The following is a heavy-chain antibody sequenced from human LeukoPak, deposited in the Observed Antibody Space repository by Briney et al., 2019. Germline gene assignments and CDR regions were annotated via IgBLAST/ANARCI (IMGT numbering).Heavy chain of an antibody. CDR1: GGSISSYY. CDR2: IYYSGST. V-gene: IGHV4-59*12. J-gene: IGHJ6*03. Sequence: SETLSLTCTVSGGSISSYYWSWIRQPPGKGLEWIGYIYYSGSTNYNPSLKSRVTISVDTSKNQFSLKLGSVTAADTAVYYCAARGGGYSYGRYYYYYYMDVWGKGTTVTISS. CDR3: AARGGGYSYGRYYYYYYMDV. D-gene: IGHD5-18*01.